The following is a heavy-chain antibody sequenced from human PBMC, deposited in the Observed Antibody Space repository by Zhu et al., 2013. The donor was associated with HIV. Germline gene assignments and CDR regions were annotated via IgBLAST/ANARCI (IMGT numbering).Heavy chain of an antibody. Sequence: VKVSCKASGYTFTGYYMHWVRQAPGQGLEWMGWINPNSGGTEYAQKFQGRVTMTRDTSISTAYMELSRLRSDDTAVYYCARMYYYDSSGYSYGMDVWGQGTTVTGLL. J-gene: IGHJ6*02. D-gene: IGHD3-22*01. CDR3: ARMYYYDSSGYSYGMDV. V-gene: IGHV1-2*02. CDR1: GYTFTGYY. CDR2: INPNSGGT.